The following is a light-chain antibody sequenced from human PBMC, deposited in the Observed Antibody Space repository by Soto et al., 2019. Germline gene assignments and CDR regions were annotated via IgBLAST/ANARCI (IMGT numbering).Light chain of an antibody. CDR1: QSVSTD. CDR2: GAS. V-gene: IGKV3-15*01. CDR3: QQRSNWPPT. J-gene: IGKJ1*01. Sequence: ILITQSPATLSVSLGERATLSCRASQSVSTDLVWYQQKPGQAPRLLIFGASTRDTGIPARFSGSGSGTECILTISRLQSEDSEVYYCQQRSNWPPTFGQGTKVDIK.